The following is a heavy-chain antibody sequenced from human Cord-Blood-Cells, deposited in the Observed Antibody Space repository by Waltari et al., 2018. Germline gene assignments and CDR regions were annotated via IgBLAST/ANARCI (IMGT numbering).Heavy chain of an antibody. Sequence: QVQLVQSGAEVKKPGASVKVSCKASGYTFTGYYMHWVRQATGQGLEWMGRINPNSGGTNYAQKFQGRVTMTRDTSISTAYMELSRLRSDDTAVYYCARDPRSYSSSSWYFDLWGRGTLVTVSS. CDR3: ARDPRSYSSSSWYFDL. V-gene: IGHV1-2*06. J-gene: IGHJ2*01. CDR1: GYTFTGYY. CDR2: INPNSGGT. D-gene: IGHD6-6*01.